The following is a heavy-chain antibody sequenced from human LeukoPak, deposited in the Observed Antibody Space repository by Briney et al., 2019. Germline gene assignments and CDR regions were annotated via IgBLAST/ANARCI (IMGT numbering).Heavy chain of an antibody. CDR3: ARQSGSYGGTLDN. CDR2: IYYSGST. D-gene: IGHD1-26*01. Sequence: SETLSLTCSVSGGSITYSHYYWGWVRQPPGKGLEWIGGIYYSGSTYYNPSLKSRVTISVDTSRNEFSLRLSSVTAADTALYFCARQSGSYGGTLDNWGQGILGTVSS. CDR1: GGSITYSHYY. V-gene: IGHV4-39*01. J-gene: IGHJ4*02.